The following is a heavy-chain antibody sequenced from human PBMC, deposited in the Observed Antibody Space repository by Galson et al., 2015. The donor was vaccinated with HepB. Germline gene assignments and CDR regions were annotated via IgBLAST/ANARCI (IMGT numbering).Heavy chain of an antibody. V-gene: IGHV3-30*18. CDR2: ISYDGSIK. D-gene: IGHD1-1*01. J-gene: IGHJ4*02. Sequence: SLRLSCAASGFAFYNYGMHWVRQAPGKGLEWVAVISYDGSIKFYADSVKGRFTISRDSSMNTLYLQMNGLRVEDTALYVCAKPFSRYTTRGEGNYFDSWGQGVLVTVSS. CDR3: AKPFSRYTTRGEGNYFDS. CDR1: GFAFYNYG.